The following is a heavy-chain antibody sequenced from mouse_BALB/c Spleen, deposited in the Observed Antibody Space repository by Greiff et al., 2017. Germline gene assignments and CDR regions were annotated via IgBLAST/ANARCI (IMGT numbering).Heavy chain of an antibody. CDR2: IRNKANGYTT. CDR3: ARASYGNYVDWFAY. Sequence: EVQLVESGGGLVQPGGSLRLSCATSGFTFTDYYMSWVRQPPGKALEWLGFIRNKANGYTTEYSASVKGRFTISRDNSQSILYLQMNTLRAEDSATYYCARASYGNYVDWFAYWGQGTLVTVSA. V-gene: IGHV7-3*02. D-gene: IGHD2-10*02. J-gene: IGHJ3*01. CDR1: GFTFTDYY.